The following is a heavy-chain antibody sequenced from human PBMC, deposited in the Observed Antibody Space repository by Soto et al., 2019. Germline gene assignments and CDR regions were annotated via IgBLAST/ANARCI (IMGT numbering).Heavy chain of an antibody. V-gene: IGHV3-30*18. Sequence: QVQLVESGGGVVQPGRSLRLSCAASGFTFSTYGMHWVRQAPGKGLEWVAVISYDGKNKYYAQYVKCRLTIYRDNSKNTLYLQVNSLRVEDTAVYYCAKGQHCSSPSCHFYYYGMDVWGQGTTVAVSS. CDR2: ISYDGKNK. CDR3: AKGQHCSSPSCHFYYYGMDV. J-gene: IGHJ6*02. CDR1: GFTFSTYG. D-gene: IGHD2-2*01.